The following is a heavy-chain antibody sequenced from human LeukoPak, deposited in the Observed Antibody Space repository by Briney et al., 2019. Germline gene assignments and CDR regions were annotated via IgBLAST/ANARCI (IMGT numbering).Heavy chain of an antibody. Sequence: SQTLSLTCTVSGGSISSGGYYWSWIRQHPGKGLEWIGYIHYSGSTYYNPSLKSRVTISVDTSKNQFSLKLSSVTAADTAVYYCARDLMSHYDFWSGSDHDAFDIWGQGTMVTVSS. CDR2: IHYSGST. CDR1: GGSISSGGYY. D-gene: IGHD3-3*01. V-gene: IGHV4-31*03. J-gene: IGHJ3*02. CDR3: ARDLMSHYDFWSGSDHDAFDI.